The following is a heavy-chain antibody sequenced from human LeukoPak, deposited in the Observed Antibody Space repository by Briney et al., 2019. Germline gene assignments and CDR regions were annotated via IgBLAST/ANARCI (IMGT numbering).Heavy chain of an antibody. CDR3: VRDDYSNYPNWFDP. J-gene: IGHJ5*02. Sequence: GGSLRLSCAASGFTFSSYSMDWVRQAPGKGLEWVSSISSSSSYIYYADSVKGRFTISRDNAKNSLYLQMNSLRAEDTAVYYCVRDDYSNYPNWFDPWGQGTLVTVSS. CDR2: ISSSSSYI. CDR1: GFTFSSYS. D-gene: IGHD4-11*01. V-gene: IGHV3-21*01.